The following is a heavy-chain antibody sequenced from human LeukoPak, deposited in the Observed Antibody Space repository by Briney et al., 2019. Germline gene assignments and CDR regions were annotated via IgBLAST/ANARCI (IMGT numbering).Heavy chain of an antibody. CDR2: SSTSGGST. CDR1: GFTFSTYA. V-gene: IGHV3-23*01. D-gene: IGHD2-2*02. CDR3: AKVKYIVVVPAAIAF. J-gene: IGHJ4*02. Sequence: PGGSLRLSCAASGFTFSTYALSGVGEAPGKGLVGVLSSSTSGGSTSYADSVKGRFTISRDNSKNTLYLQMNSLRAEDTAVYYCAKVKYIVVVPAAIAFWGQGTLVTVSS.